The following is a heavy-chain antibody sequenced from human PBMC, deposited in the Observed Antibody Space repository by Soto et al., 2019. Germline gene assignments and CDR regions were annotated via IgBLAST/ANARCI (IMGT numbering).Heavy chain of an antibody. J-gene: IGHJ4*02. V-gene: IGHV4-4*02. CDR3: AKKQYLVGIFDY. Sequence: QVQLQESGPGLVKPSGTLSLTCAVSGGSITSNNWWSWVRQPPGKGLEWIGEIYHSGSTNYNPSLQSRVTISVDKYKNQFSLKLSSVTAADTPVYYCAKKQYLVGIFDYWGQGILVTVSS. CDR1: GGSITSNNW. CDR2: IYHSGST. D-gene: IGHD6-13*01.